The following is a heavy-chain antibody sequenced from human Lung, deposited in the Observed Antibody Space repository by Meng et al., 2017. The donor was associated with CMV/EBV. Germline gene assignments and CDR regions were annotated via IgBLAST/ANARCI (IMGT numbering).Heavy chain of an antibody. CDR2: ISGSGGNT. CDR1: GFTFSSYG. CDR3: AEDWWGLIKSNWIDL. D-gene: IGHD2-8*02. V-gene: IGHV3-23*01. Sequence: LTXAASGFTFSSYGMSWVRQAPGKGLEWVSAISGSGGNTYYADSVKGRFTISRDNSKNTLYLQMNSLRAEDTAVYYCAEDWWGLIKSNWIDLWGQGXTVTVSS. J-gene: IGHJ5*02.